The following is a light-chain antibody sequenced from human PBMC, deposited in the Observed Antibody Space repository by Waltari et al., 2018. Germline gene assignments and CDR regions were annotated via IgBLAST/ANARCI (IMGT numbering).Light chain of an antibody. CDR2: GAS. CDR1: QTITDN. J-gene: IGKJ4*01. CDR3: PQYNTWPSLP. V-gene: IGKV3-15*01. Sequence: EIVMTQSPATLSVSPGERATLSCRASQTITDNLAWYQQKPGQAPRPLIYGASSRATGVPARFSGRGSGNEFTLTISRLQSDDFAIYYRPQYNTWPSLPFGGGTKVEIK.